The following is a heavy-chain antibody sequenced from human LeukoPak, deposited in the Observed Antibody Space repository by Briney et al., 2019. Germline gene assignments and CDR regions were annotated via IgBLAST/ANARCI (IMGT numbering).Heavy chain of an antibody. V-gene: IGHV3-23*01. CDR1: GFTFSSYW. CDR3: ASSPIQLSVLTNYYFDY. J-gene: IGHJ4*02. D-gene: IGHD5-18*01. Sequence: QPGGSLRLSCAASGFTFSSYWMSWVRQAPGKGLEWVSAISGSGGSTYYADSVKGRFTISRDNSKNTLYLQMNSLRAEDTAVYYCASSPIQLSVLTNYYFDYWGQGTLVTVSS. CDR2: ISGSGGST.